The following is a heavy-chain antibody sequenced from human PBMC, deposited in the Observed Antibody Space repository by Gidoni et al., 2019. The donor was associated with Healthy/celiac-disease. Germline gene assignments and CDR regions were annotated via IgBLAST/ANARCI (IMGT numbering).Heavy chain of an antibody. D-gene: IGHD1-1*01. CDR2: SIPILGIA. V-gene: IGHV1-69*02. CDR1: GGTFSSYT. Sequence: QVQLVQSGAEANKPGSSVKVSCKASGGTFSSYTISRVRPPPGQGREWMGRSIPILGIANYAQKFQGRVTITADKSTSTAYMELSSLRSEDTAVYYCATTMGHTGWNDDFAPSHITYNYMDVWGKGTTVTVSS. J-gene: IGHJ6*03. CDR3: ATTMGHTGWNDDFAPSHITYNYMDV.